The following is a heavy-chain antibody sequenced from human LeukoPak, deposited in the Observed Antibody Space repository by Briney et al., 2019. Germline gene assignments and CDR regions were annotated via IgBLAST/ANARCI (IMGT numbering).Heavy chain of an antibody. Sequence: ASVKVSCKASGYTFTGYYMHWVRQAPGQGLEWMGWINPNSGGTNYAQKFQGWVTMTRDTSISTAYMELSRLRSDDTAVYYCARDLLYDYGMDVWGQGTTVTVSS. D-gene: IGHD2/OR15-2a*01. V-gene: IGHV1-2*04. CDR3: ARDLLYDYGMDV. J-gene: IGHJ6*02. CDR2: INPNSGGT. CDR1: GYTFTGYY.